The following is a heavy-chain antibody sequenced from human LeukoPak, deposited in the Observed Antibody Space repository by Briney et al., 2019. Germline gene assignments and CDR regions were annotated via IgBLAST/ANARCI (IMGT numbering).Heavy chain of an antibody. V-gene: IGHV3-15*01. CDR1: GFSFTNAW. CDR2: IKSKTNGGTT. J-gene: IGHJ4*02. D-gene: IGHD2-15*01. Sequence: GGSLRLSCATSGFSFTNAWMSWARQAPGKGLEWVGRIKSKTNGGTTDYAAPVKGRFSISRDDSKNTLYLQMNSLKTEDTAVYYCTTVVVTATYDSWGQGTLVTVSS. CDR3: TTVVVTATYDS.